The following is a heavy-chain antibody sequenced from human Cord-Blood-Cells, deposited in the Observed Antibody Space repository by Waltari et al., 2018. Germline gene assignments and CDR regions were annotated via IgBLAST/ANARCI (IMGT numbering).Heavy chain of an antibody. CDR3: ARIWSCSGGSCYSYFDY. CDR2: IYYSGST. D-gene: IGHD2-15*01. V-gene: IGHV4-39*01. Sequence: QLQLQESGPGLVKPSETLSLTCTVSGGPFSSSSYYWGWIRQPPGKGLEWIGSIYYSGSTYYNPSLKSRVTISVDTSKNQFSLKLSSVTAADTAVYYCARIWSCSGGSCYSYFDYWGQGTLVTVSS. J-gene: IGHJ4*02. CDR1: GGPFSSSSYY.